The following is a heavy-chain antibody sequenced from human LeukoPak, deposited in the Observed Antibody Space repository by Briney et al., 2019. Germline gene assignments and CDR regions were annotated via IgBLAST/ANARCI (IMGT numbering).Heavy chain of an antibody. V-gene: IGHV2-5*02. CDR1: GFSLSTSGVG. CDR2: IYWDDDK. J-gene: IGHJ3*02. Sequence: SGPTLVKPTQTLTLTCTFSGFSLSTSGVGVGWIRQPPGKALEWLALIYWDDDKRYSPSLRSRLTITKDTSKNQVVLTMTNMDPVDTATYYCAHRVMVRGVRGAFDIWGQGTMVTVSS. D-gene: IGHD3-10*01. CDR3: AHRVMVRGVRGAFDI.